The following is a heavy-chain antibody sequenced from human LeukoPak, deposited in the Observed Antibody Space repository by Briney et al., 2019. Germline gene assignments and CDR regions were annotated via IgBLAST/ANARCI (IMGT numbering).Heavy chain of an antibody. CDR1: GGTFSSYA. CDR2: IIPIFGTA. V-gene: IGHV1-69*13. CDR3: ARVGYYDSSGYPTYFDY. J-gene: IGHJ4*02. D-gene: IGHD3-22*01. Sequence: SVKVSCKASGGTFSSYAISWVLQAPGQGLEWMGGIIPIFGTANYAQKFQGRVTITADGSTSTAYMELSSLRSEDTAVYYCARVGYYDSSGYPTYFDYWGQGTLVTVSS.